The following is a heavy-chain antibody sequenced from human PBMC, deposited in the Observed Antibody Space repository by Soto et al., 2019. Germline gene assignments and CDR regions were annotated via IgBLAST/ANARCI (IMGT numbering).Heavy chain of an antibody. Sequence: EVQLVESGGGLGEPGGSLRLSCAASGFTFNSYSMNWVRQAPGKRLEWVSSISSSSRHIYYVDSVKGRFTISRDNAKNAVFLQMTSLTVEDAAVYYCIPGESSGCSPDGFHIWGQGTMVTVSS. CDR1: GFTFNSYS. V-gene: IGHV3-21*02. CDR2: ISSSSRHI. J-gene: IGHJ3*02. D-gene: IGHD6-19*01. CDR3: IPGESSGCSPDGFHI.